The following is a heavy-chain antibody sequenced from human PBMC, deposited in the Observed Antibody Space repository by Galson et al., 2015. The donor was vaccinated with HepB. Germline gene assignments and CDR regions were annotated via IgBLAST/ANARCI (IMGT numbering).Heavy chain of an antibody. CDR1: GYTFTSHA. CDR3: AREVGLVRTYSDS. J-gene: IGHJ4*02. D-gene: IGHD2-8*01. CDR2: IDAGLGNT. V-gene: IGHV1-3*01. Sequence: SVKVSCKASGYTFTSHALHWARQAPGQSLEWMGWIDAGLGNTKYSRKFQGRVTITRDTSATTAYMELSRLKFEDTAVYYCAREVGLVRTYSDSWGQGTLVTVSS.